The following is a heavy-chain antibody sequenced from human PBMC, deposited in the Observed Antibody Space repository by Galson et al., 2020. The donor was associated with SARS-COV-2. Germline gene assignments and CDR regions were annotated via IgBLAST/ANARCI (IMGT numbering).Heavy chain of an antibody. CDR3: ARGPRSTYYYYYYMDV. J-gene: IGHJ6*03. V-gene: IGHV4-30-2*01. CDR1: GGSFTSGAYS. Sequence: SETLSLTCTVSGGSFTSGAYSWSWVRQPPGKGLEWIGNSYHTGGTFYNPSLKSRVTISVDRSKNQFSLNLSSVTAADTAVYFCARGPRSTYYYYYYMDVWGKGTTVTVSS. CDR2: SYHTGGT.